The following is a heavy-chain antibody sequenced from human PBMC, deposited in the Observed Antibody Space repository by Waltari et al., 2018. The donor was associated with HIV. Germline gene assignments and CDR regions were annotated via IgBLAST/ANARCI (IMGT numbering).Heavy chain of an antibody. CDR2: IGRSGDYI. J-gene: IGHJ4*02. Sequence: EVQLVESGGGLVKPGGSLRLSCAASGFTFSSVRMNWVRQGPGRGLEWFASIGRSGDYIYYADSVKCRFTISRDNAKNSLFLQMNSLRGEDTAVYYCVRHINSGYDYWGQGTLVTVSS. D-gene: IGHD5-12*01. V-gene: IGHV3-21*01. CDR3: VRHINSGYDY. CDR1: GFTFSSVR.